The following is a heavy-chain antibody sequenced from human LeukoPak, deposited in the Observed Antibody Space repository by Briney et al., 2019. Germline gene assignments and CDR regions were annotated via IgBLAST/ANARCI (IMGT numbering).Heavy chain of an antibody. CDR1: GGSISSSSYY. CDR3: ARVIVGAILDAFDI. V-gene: IGHV4-39*07. J-gene: IGHJ3*02. D-gene: IGHD1-26*01. Sequence: SETLSLTCTVSGGSISSSSYYWGWIRQPPGKGPEWIGSIYYSGSTYYNPSLKSRVTISVDTSKNQFSLKLSSVTAADTAVYYCARVIVGAILDAFDIWGQGTMVTVSS. CDR2: IYYSGST.